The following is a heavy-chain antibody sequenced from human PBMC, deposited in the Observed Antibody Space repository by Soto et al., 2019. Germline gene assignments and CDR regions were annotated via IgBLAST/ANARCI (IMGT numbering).Heavy chain of an antibody. V-gene: IGHV1-3*01. CDR3: AKNGQPPYYYYGLDV. CDR1: GYTFTSYA. J-gene: IGHJ6*02. Sequence: GASVKVSCKASGYTFTSYAIHWVRQAPGQRLEWMGWINGYNGNTKYAQKFQDRVTMTIDTSTGTAYMELRSLTSDDTAIYYCAKNGQPPYYYYGLDVWGQGTSVTVSS. D-gene: IGHD2-8*01. CDR2: INGYNGNT.